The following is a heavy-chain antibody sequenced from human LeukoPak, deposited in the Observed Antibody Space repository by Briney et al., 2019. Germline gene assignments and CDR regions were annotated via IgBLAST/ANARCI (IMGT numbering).Heavy chain of an antibody. V-gene: IGHV3-30*04. CDR2: ISYDGSNK. D-gene: IGHD3-10*01. J-gene: IGHJ6*02. CDR1: GFTFSSYA. CDR3: AKDQVTMVRGVKDYYYYYGMDV. Sequence: GGSLRLSCAASGFTFSSYAMHWVRQAPGKGLEWVAVISYDGSNKYYADSVKGRFTISRDNSKNTLYLQMNSLRAEDTAVYYCAKDQVTMVRGVKDYYYYYGMDVWGQGTTVTVSS.